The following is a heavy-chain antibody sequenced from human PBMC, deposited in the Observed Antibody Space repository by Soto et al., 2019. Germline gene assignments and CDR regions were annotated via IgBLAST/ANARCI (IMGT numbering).Heavy chain of an antibody. CDR2: VSYDGST. V-gene: IGHV4-39*01. D-gene: IGHD3-10*01. Sequence: QLQVQESGPGLVKPSETLSLTCTVSGGSISSRDYYWGWIRLPPGKGLEWIASVSYDGSTYYSPSLNIRVTISADTSKNLFSLRLNSVTAADTALYYCASHRTYYPFDFWGQGTLVTVSS. CDR1: GGSISSRDYY. J-gene: IGHJ4*02. CDR3: ASHRTYYPFDF.